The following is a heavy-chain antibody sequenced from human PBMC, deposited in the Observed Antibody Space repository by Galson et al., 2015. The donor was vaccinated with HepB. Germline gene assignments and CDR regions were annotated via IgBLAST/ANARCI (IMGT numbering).Heavy chain of an antibody. CDR1: GYTFITYE. V-gene: IGHV1-8*01. CDR2: MNPNSGNT. CDR3: TRMARFGFL. Sequence: SVKVSCKASGYTFITYEINWVRQATGQGLEWMGWMNPNSGNTGYAQKFQGRVTMTRNTSISTAYMELSSLESEDTAVYFCTRMARFGFLWGQGTLVTVSS. D-gene: IGHD3-16*01. J-gene: IGHJ4*02.